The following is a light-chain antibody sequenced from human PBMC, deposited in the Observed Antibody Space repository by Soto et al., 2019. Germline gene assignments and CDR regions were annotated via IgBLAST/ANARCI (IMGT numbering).Light chain of an antibody. Sequence: EIVLTQSPGTLSLSPGERATLSCRASQSVSSSYLAWYQQKPGQAPRLLIYGASSRATGIPDRFSGSGSGTDFTLTISRLEPEDFAVDYCQQPETFGQGTKLEIK. J-gene: IGKJ2*01. CDR1: QSVSSSY. V-gene: IGKV3-20*01. CDR2: GAS. CDR3: QQPET.